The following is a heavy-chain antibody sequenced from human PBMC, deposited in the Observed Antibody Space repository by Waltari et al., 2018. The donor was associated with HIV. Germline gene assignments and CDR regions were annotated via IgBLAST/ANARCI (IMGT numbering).Heavy chain of an antibody. Sequence: EVQLVESGGGLVKPGGSLRLSCAAPGITFRNAWMSWVRQAPGKGLEWVGHIKSGAEGGTTDYAAAVKGRFTISRDDSKHTLYLQMDSLKTEDTAVYYCTTLWYSYDSTDYWGQGTLVTVSS. J-gene: IGHJ4*02. CDR2: IKSGAEGGTT. D-gene: IGHD3-22*01. CDR1: GITFRNAW. V-gene: IGHV3-15*01. CDR3: TTLWYSYDSTDY.